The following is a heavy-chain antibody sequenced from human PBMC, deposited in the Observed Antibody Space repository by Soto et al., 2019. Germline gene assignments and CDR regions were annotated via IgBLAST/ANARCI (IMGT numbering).Heavy chain of an antibody. Sequence: SETLSLTCTVSGGSISSGGYYWSWIRQHPGKGLEWIGYIYYSGSTYYNPSLKSRVTISVDTSKNQFSLKLSSVTAADTAVYYCARGQLLWFGELLQNNWFDPWGQGTLVTVS. CDR2: IYYSGST. J-gene: IGHJ5*02. CDR3: ARGQLLWFGELLQNNWFDP. D-gene: IGHD3-10*01. V-gene: IGHV4-31*03. CDR1: GGSISSGGYY.